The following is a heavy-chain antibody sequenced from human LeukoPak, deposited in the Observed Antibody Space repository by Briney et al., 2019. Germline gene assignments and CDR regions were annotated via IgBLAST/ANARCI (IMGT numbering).Heavy chain of an antibody. V-gene: IGHV1-69*01. CDR2: IIPIFGTA. CDR1: GGTFSSYA. CDR3: ARALRKYQLLSTTGHPDY. Sequence: SVKVSCKASGGTFSSYAISWVRQAPGQGLEWMGGIIPIFGTANYAQKFQGRVTITADESTGTAYMELSSLRSEDTAVYYCARALRKYQLLSTTGHPDYWGQGTLVTVSS. J-gene: IGHJ4*02. D-gene: IGHD2-2*01.